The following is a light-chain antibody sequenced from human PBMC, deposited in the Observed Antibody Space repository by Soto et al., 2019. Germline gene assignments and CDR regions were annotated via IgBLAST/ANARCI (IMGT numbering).Light chain of an antibody. CDR2: EVS. V-gene: IGLV2-8*01. CDR3: SSYAGSNNFNV. CDR1: SSDVGGYNY. Sequence: QSVLTQPPSASGSPGQSVTISCTGTSSDVGGYNYVSWYQQHPGKAPKLMIYEVSKRPSGVPDRFSGSKSGNTASLTVCGLQAEDEADYYCSSYAGSNNFNVFGTGTKVP. J-gene: IGLJ1*01.